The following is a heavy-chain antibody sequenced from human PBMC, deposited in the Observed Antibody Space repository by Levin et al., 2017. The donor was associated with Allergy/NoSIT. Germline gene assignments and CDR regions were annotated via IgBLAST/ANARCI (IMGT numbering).Heavy chain of an antibody. J-gene: IGHJ5*02. D-gene: IGHD5-18*01. Sequence: ASVKVSCEASGFSVTRGLTWVRQAPGKGLEWVSGFDSSYNIYYRQSVKGRFTVSRDTSKNMVYLQMNSLRVEDSAVYFCTRWDGYADAWGRGTLVTVSA. CDR1: GFSVTRG. V-gene: IGHV3-53*01. CDR2: FDSSYNI. CDR3: TRWDGYADA.